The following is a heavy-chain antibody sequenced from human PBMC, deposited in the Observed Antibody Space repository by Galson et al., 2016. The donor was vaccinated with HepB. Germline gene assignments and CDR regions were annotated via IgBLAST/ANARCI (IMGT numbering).Heavy chain of an antibody. D-gene: IGHD5-12*01. CDR1: GFSFSAYY. CDR3: ARDRGGYDGPSSCDY. CDR2: ISGSGGTA. Sequence: SLRLSCAASGFSFSAYYMSWIRQAPGKGLEWLSYISGSGGTAYYADSVKGRFTISRDNAKNSLYLQMNSLRAEDTAIYFCARDRGGYDGPSSCDYWGQGTLVTVSS. V-gene: IGHV3-11*04. J-gene: IGHJ4*02.